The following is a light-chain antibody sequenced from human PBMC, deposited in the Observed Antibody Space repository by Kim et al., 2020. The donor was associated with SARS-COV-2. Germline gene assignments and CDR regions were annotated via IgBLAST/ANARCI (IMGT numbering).Light chain of an antibody. J-gene: IGLJ2*01. CDR2: EDR. Sequence: SVSPGQTAIITCAGNELGDKNVCWYQQKAGQSPVLVIYEDRKRPSGIPERVSGSNSGNTATLTISGTQAMDEADYYWQAWDSRTVVFGGGTQLTVL. CDR3: QAWDSRTVV. V-gene: IGLV3-1*01. CDR1: ELGDKN.